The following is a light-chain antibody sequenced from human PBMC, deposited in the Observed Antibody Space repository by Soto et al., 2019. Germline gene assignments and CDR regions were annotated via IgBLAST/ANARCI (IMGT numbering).Light chain of an antibody. J-gene: IGKJ4*01. CDR2: DAS. V-gene: IGKV1-5*01. Sequence: IKMSQSPSTLSASVGDRVTITCRASQSISSWLAWYQQKPGKAPKLLIYDASSLESGVPSRFSGSGSGTDFTLSISSLQPDDSATYYCQQYNSYSFGGGTKV. CDR3: QQYNSYS. CDR1: QSISSW.